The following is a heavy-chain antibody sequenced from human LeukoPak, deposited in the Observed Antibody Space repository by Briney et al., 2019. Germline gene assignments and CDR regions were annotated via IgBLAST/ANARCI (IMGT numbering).Heavy chain of an antibody. CDR2: IYDGGSA. CDR3: AKAYSSSQSFDY. D-gene: IGHD6-13*01. V-gene: IGHV3-66*01. Sequence: GGSLRLSCAASGFTVSSKYISWVRLAPGKGLEWVSVIYDGGSANYADSVKGRFTISRDNSKNTLYLQMNSLRAEDAAVYYCAKAYSSSQSFDYWGQGTLVTVSS. J-gene: IGHJ4*02. CDR1: GFTVSSKY.